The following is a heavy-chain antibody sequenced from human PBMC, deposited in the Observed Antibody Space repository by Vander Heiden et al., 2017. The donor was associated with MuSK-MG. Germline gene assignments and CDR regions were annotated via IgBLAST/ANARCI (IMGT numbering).Heavy chain of an antibody. CDR1: GYTFTSHW. J-gene: IGHJ4*02. V-gene: IGHV5-51*01. CDR3: ARHNNGDYAIDY. CDR2: VYPIDSDT. Sequence: EVQLVQSGPEVKKPGESLKISCKASGYTFTSHWIGWVRQMPGKGLEWMGIVYPIDSDTRYSPSLQGQVAISADKSFSTAYLQWTSLKASDTAMYYCARHNNGDYAIDYWGQGTLVTVSS. D-gene: IGHD4-17*01.